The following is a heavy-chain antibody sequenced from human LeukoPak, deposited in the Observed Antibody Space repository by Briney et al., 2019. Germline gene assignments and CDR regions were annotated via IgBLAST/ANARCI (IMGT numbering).Heavy chain of an antibody. Sequence: SETLSLTCTVSGGSISSYYWGWIRQPPGKGLEWIGSIYYSGSTYYNPSLKSRVTISVDTSKNQFSLKLSSVTAADTAVYYCARDHPLWSFDYWGQGTLVTVSS. CDR1: GGSISSYY. D-gene: IGHD3-10*01. CDR2: IYYSGST. J-gene: IGHJ4*02. CDR3: ARDHPLWSFDY. V-gene: IGHV4-39*07.